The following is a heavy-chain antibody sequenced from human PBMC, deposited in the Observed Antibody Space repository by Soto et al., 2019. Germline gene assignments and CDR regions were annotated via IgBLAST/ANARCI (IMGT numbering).Heavy chain of an antibody. CDR2: INAGNGNT. CDR3: ARDEDSSGYIDYYYGMDV. V-gene: IGHV1-3*01. CDR1: GYTFTSYA. Sequence: ASVKVSCKASGYTFTSYAMHWVRQAPGQRLEWMGWINAGNGNTKYSQKFQGRVTITRDTSASTAYMELSSLRSEDTAVYYCARDEDSSGYIDYYYGMDVWGQGTTVTVS. J-gene: IGHJ6*02. D-gene: IGHD3-22*01.